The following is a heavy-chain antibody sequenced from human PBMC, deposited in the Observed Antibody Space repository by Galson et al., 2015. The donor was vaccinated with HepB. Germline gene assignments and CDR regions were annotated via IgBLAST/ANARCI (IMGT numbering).Heavy chain of an antibody. V-gene: IGHV1-3*01. J-gene: IGHJ6*02. CDR2: INAGNGNT. CDR1: GGTFSSYT. CDR3: ARDKLYGSGSYYNPYYYYGMDV. D-gene: IGHD3-10*01. Sequence: SVKVSCKASGGTFSSYTISWVRQAPGQRLEWMGWINAGNGNTKYSQKFQGRVTITRDTSASTAYMELSSLRSEDTAVYYCARDKLYGSGSYYNPYYYYGMDVWGQGTTVTVSS.